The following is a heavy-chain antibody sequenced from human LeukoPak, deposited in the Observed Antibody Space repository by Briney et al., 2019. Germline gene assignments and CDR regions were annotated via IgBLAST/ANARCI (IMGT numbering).Heavy chain of an antibody. V-gene: IGHV4-59*01. CDR1: GGSISNNF. Sequence: SETLSLTCTVSGGSISNNFWSWIRQPPGKGLEWIGYIYYGGSTNYNPSLKSRVTISVDASKNQFSLKLSSVTAADTAVYYCARDRQEAGMRVSSFEYWGQGTPVTVSS. CDR2: IYYGGST. D-gene: IGHD6-13*01. J-gene: IGHJ4*02. CDR3: ARDRQEAGMRVSSFEY.